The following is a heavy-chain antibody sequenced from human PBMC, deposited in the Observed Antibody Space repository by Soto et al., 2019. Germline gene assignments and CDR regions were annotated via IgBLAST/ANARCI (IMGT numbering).Heavy chain of an antibody. J-gene: IGHJ4*02. CDR1: GGSFSGYY. CDR2: INHSGST. V-gene: IGHV4-34*01. D-gene: IGHD1-26*01. Sequence: SETLSLTCAVYGGSFSGYYWSWIRQPPGKGLEWIGEINHSGSTNYNPSLKSRVTISVDTSKNQFSLKLSSVTAADTAVYYCARGRARGSYRLGGSDYWGQGTLVTVSS. CDR3: ARGRARGSYRLGGSDY.